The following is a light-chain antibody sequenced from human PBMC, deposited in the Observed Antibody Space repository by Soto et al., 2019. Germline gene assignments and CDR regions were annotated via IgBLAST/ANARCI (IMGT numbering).Light chain of an antibody. CDR1: QSIFSNY. Sequence: EVMLTQSPGTLSLSPGERATLSCRASQSIFSNYLAWYQQKAGQAPRLLIYGAYNRATGIPDRFSGSGSGTDFTLTISILEAEYFARYYCQQYGTSPRTFGQGTKVEFK. V-gene: IGKV3-20*01. J-gene: IGKJ1*01. CDR2: GAY. CDR3: QQYGTSPRT.